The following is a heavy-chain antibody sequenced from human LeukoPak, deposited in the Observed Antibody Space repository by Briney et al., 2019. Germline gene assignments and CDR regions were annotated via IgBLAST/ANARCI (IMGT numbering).Heavy chain of an antibody. CDR1: GYTFTGYY. J-gene: IGHJ4*02. Sequence: ASVKVSCTASGYTFTGYYMHWVRQAPGQGLEWMGWINPNSGGTNYAQKFQGRGTMTRDTSISTAYMELSRLRSDDTAVYYCARDNDSRDPPHFDYWGQGTLVTVSS. CDR3: ARDNDSRDPPHFDY. D-gene: IGHD3-16*01. V-gene: IGHV1-2*02. CDR2: INPNSGGT.